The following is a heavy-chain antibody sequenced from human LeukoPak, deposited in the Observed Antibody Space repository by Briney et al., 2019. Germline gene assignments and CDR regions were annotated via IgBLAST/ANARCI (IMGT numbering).Heavy chain of an antibody. CDR1: GFTFSSYG. Sequence: PGRSLRLSCAASGFTFSSYGMHWVRQAPDKGLEWVAVIWYDGSNKYYADSVKGRFTISKDNSKNTLYLQMNSLRAEDTAVYYCAKDWSYGELDAFDIWGQGTMVTVSS. CDR2: IWYDGSNK. J-gene: IGHJ3*02. CDR3: AKDWSYGELDAFDI. V-gene: IGHV3-33*06. D-gene: IGHD4-17*01.